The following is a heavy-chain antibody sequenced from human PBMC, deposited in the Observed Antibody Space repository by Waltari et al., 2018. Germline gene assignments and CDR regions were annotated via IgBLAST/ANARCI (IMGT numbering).Heavy chain of an antibody. J-gene: IGHJ4*02. V-gene: IGHV3-7*03. D-gene: IGHD2-8*01. CDR1: GFTFSIYW. CDR2: IKQDGSEK. CDR3: ARGYCTNGVCYRSGFDS. Sequence: EVQLVESGGGLVQPGGSLRLSCAASGFTFSIYWLSCVRQAPGMGLEWVANIKQDGSEKYSVDSVKGRFTISRDNAENSLYLQMNSLRAEDTAVYYCARGYCTNGVCYRSGFDSWGQGTLVTVSS.